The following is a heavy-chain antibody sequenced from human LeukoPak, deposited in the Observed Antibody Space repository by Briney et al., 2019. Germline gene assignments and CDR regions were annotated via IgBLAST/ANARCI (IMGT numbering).Heavy chain of an antibody. D-gene: IGHD4-17*01. CDR3: ARDLGDYDNYFDY. J-gene: IGHJ4*02. CDR2: IYYSGST. V-gene: IGHV4-61*01. Sequence: PSETLSLTCTVSGGSVSSGSYYWSWIRQPPGKGLEWIGYIYYSGSTNCNPSLKSRVTISVDTSKNQFSLKLSSVTAANTAVYYCARDLGDYDNYFDYWGQGTLVTVSS. CDR1: GGSVSSGSYY.